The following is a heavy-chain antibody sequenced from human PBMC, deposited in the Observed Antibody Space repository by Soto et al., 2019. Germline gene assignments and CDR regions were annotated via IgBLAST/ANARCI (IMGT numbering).Heavy chain of an antibody. CDR1: GFTFISYG. Sequence: GGSLRLSCAASGFTFISYGMHWVRQAPGKGLEWVAVISYDGSNKYYADSVKGRFTISRDNSKNTLYLQMNSLRAEDTAVYYCAKVGSIALRYYYYGMDVWGQGTTVTVSS. V-gene: IGHV3-30*18. J-gene: IGHJ6*02. CDR3: AKVGSIALRYYYYGMDV. D-gene: IGHD6-6*01. CDR2: ISYDGSNK.